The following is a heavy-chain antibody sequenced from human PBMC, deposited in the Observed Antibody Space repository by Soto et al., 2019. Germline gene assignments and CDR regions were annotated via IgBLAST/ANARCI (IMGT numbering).Heavy chain of an antibody. D-gene: IGHD3-16*01. CDR1: GFTFSSYW. J-gene: IGHJ3*02. Sequence: PGGSLRLSCAASGFTFSSYWMSWVRQAPGKGLEWVANIKQDGSEKYYVDSVKGRFTISRDNAKNSLYLQMNSLRAEDTAVYYCAREARYALDAFDIWGQGTMVTVSS. V-gene: IGHV3-7*01. CDR2: IKQDGSEK. CDR3: AREARYALDAFDI.